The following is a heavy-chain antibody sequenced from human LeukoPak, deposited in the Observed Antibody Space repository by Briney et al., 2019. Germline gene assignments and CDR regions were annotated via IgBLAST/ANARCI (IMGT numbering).Heavy chain of an antibody. CDR1: GFTFNNYW. CDR2: INSDGSSA. V-gene: IGHV3-74*01. Sequence: GGSLRLSCAASGFTFNNYWMHWVRKAPGKGLVWVSGINSDGSSATYADSVKGRFTISRDNAKNTLYLEMNSLRAEDMAVYYCAIGAVITTAFDNWGQGTLVTVSS. J-gene: IGHJ4*02. CDR3: AIGAVITTAFDN. D-gene: IGHD3-22*01.